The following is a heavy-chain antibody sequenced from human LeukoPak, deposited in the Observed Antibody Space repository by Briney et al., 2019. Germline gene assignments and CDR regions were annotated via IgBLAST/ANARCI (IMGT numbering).Heavy chain of an antibody. CDR3: ARAIYDTSGYYPDAFDI. CDR2: IYYSGST. CDR1: GGSISNNKYY. Sequence: SETLSLTCTVSGGSISNNKYYWSWIRQPPGKGLEWIGYIYYSGSTYYNPSLKSRVTISVDTSRNQFSLKVNSVTAADTAVYYCARAIYDTSGYYPDAFDIWGQGTMVTVSS. D-gene: IGHD3-22*01. V-gene: IGHV4-30-4*01. J-gene: IGHJ3*02.